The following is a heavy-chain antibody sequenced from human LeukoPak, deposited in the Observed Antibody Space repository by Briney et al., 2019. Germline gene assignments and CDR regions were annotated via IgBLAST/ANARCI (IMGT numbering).Heavy chain of an antibody. CDR3: ASGGTYSSGLPGS. V-gene: IGHV3-74*01. Sequence: GGSLRLSCAASGFTFSGYWMDWVRQAPGKGLVWVSRINSDGSSTNYADSVTGRFTISSDNAKNTLYLQMNPLRAEDTAVYYCASGGTYSSGLPGSWGQGTLVTVSS. CDR2: INSDGSST. D-gene: IGHD5-18*01. J-gene: IGHJ5*02. CDR1: GFTFSGYW.